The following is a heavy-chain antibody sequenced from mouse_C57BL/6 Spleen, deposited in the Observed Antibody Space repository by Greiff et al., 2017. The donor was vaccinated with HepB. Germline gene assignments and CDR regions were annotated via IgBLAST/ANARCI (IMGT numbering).Heavy chain of an antibody. V-gene: IGHV1-4*01. J-gene: IGHJ1*03. D-gene: IGHD1-1*01. CDR1: GYTFTSYT. CDR3: ARGGDYYYGSNGYFDV. CDR2: INPSSGYT. Sequence: VQLQQSGAELARPGASVKMSCKASGYTFTSYTMHWVKQRPGQGLEWIGYINPSSGYTKYNQKFKDKATLTADKSSSTAYMQLSSLTSEDAAVYDCARGGDYYYGSNGYFDVWGTGTTVTVSS.